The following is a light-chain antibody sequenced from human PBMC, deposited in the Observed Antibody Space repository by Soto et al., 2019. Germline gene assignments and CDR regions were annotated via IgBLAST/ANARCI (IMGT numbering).Light chain of an antibody. V-gene: IGLV2-14*01. J-gene: IGLJ2*01. CDR2: EVS. CDR3: SSYTTDRGV. CDR1: SSDVGGYNF. Sequence: QSALTQPASVSGSPGQSITISCTGTSSDVGGYNFVSWYQQLPGKAPKLMIYEVSNRPSGVSNRFSGSKSGNTASLIISGLQAEDEADYYCSSYTTDRGVFGGGTKLTVL.